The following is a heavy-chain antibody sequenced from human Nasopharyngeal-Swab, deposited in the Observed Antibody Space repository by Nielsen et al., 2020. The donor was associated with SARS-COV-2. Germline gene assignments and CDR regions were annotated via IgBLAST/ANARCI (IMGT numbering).Heavy chain of an antibody. V-gene: IGHV3-23*01. Sequence: GESLKISCAASGFTFRSYAISWVRQAPGKGLEWVSVISGSDHTTYYADSVKGRFTISRENAKNSLYLQMNSLRAGDTAVYYCARAGVATSYYYYYDMDVWGQGTTVTVSS. J-gene: IGHJ6*02. CDR2: ISGSDHTT. CDR1: GFTFRSYA. CDR3: ARAGVATSYYYYYDMDV. D-gene: IGHD5-12*01.